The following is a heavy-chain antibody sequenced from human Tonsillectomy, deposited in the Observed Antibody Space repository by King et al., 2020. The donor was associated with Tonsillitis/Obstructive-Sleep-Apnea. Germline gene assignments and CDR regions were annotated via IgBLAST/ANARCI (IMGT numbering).Heavy chain of an antibody. V-gene: IGHV5-10-1*03. Sequence: VQLVESGAEVKKPGESLRISCTGSGYSFINYWITWVRQMPGKGLEWMGRIEPSDSNINYNPSFQGHVTISTDKSISTDYLQWTSLKAWDTAMYYCARLVETAMDSDFYYGIDVWGQGTTVTVSS. J-gene: IGHJ6*02. CDR2: IEPSDSNI. D-gene: IGHD5-18*01. CDR1: GYSFINYW. CDR3: ARLVETAMDSDFYYGIDV.